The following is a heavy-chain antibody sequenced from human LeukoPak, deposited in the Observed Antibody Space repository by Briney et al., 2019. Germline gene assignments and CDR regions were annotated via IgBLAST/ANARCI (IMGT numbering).Heavy chain of an antibody. Sequence: PGGSLRLSCAASGFTFSSYSMNRVRQAPGKGLEWVSSISSSSSYIYYADSVKGRFTISRDNAKNSLYLQMNSLRAEDTAVYYCARDGEVVVTAFYFDYWGQGTLVTVSS. V-gene: IGHV3-21*01. CDR3: ARDGEVVVTAFYFDY. J-gene: IGHJ4*02. CDR2: ISSSSSYI. D-gene: IGHD2-21*02. CDR1: GFTFSSYS.